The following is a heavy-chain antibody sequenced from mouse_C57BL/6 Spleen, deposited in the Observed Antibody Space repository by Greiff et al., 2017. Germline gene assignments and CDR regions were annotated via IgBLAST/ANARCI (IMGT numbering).Heavy chain of an antibody. CDR2: IYPGDGDT. V-gene: IGHV1-82*01. J-gene: IGHJ2*01. CDR3: ARSGQLRLYFDY. D-gene: IGHD3-2*02. CDR1: GYAFSSSW. Sequence: QVQLKQSGPELVKPGASVKISCKASGYAFSSSWMNWVKQRPGKGLEWIGRIYPGDGDTNYNGKFKGKATLTADKSSSTAYMQLSSLTSEDSAVYFCARSGQLRLYFDYWGQGTTLTVSS.